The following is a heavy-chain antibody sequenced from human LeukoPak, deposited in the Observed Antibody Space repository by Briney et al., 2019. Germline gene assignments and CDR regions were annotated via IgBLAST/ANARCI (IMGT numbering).Heavy chain of an antibody. CDR2: IKRKSDGGTP. CDR1: GFTFSNAG. D-gene: IGHD3-10*01. J-gene: IGHJ5*02. Sequence: GGSLRLSCAASGFTFSNAGMSWVRQSPGKGREWVGRIKRKSDGGTPDYAAPVKGRFTISRDDSINTLYLQMNSLKTDDTAVYHCVTGGHYFGTWGQGTLVTVSS. CDR3: VTGGHYFGT. V-gene: IGHV3-15*01.